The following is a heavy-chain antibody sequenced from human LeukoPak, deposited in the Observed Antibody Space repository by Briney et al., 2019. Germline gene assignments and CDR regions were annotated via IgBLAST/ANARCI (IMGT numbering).Heavy chain of an antibody. CDR3: ARVIGSYGDSAY. D-gene: IGHD1-26*01. J-gene: IGHJ4*02. CDR1: GFTLSSYS. V-gene: IGHV3-48*04. CDR2: ISSTSSAI. Sequence: GGSLRLSCAASGFTLSSYSMNWVRQAPGKGLEWVSYISSTSSAIYYADSVKGRFTISRDNAKNSLYLQMNSLRAEDTAVYYCARVIGSYGDSAYWGQGTLVTVSS.